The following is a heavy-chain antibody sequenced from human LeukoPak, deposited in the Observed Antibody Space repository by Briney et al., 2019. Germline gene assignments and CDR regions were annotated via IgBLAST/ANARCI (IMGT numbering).Heavy chain of an antibody. V-gene: IGHV4-59*01. Sequence: PSETLSLTCTVSGGSISSYYWSWIRQPPGKGLEWIGYIYYSGSTNYNPSLKSRVTISVDTSKNRFSLKLSSVTAADTAVYYCARAPKLRFLEWLLLDYWGQGTLVTVSS. J-gene: IGHJ4*02. CDR2: IYYSGST. CDR1: GGSISSYY. D-gene: IGHD3-3*01. CDR3: ARAPKLRFLEWLLLDY.